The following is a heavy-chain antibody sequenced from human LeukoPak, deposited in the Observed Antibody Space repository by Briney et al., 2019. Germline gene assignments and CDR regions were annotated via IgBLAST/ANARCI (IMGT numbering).Heavy chain of an antibody. D-gene: IGHD6-6*01. J-gene: IGHJ4*02. CDR2: IYYSGST. V-gene: IGHV4-59*08. CDR1: GASISSYY. Sequence: SETLSLTCTVSGASISSYYWSWIRQPPEKGLEWIGYIYYSGSTNYNASLKSRVTISVDTSKNHFSLKLSSVTAADTVVYYCARISTSAPYFDYWGQGTLVTVSS. CDR3: ARISTSAPYFDY.